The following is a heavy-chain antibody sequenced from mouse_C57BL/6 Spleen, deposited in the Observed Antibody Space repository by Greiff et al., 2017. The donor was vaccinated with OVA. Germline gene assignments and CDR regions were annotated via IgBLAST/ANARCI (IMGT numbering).Heavy chain of an antibody. D-gene: IGHD1-1*01. CDR3: ARANYYGSSYRFAY. CDR1: GYTFTDYY. CDR2: INPSNGGT. V-gene: IGHV1-53*01. J-gene: IGHJ3*01. Sequence: QVQLQQSGPVLVKPGASVKMSCKASGYTFTDYYMNWVKQRPGQGLEWIGNINPSNGGTNYNEKFKSKATLTVDKSSSTAYMQLSSLTSEDSAVYYCARANYYGSSYRFAYWGQGTLVTVSA.